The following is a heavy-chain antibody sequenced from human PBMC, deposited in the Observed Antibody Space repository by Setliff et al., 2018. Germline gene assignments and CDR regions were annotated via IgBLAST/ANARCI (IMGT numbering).Heavy chain of an antibody. CDR3: AREYEYCGGDCSTTFDY. Sequence: SETLSLTCAVYGDSFSDYYWSWIRQSPGKGLEWIGEINHTGSPNWIGEINHSGSTNYNPSLKSRLTISVDASTNQFSLKLYSVTAADTAVYYCAREYEYCGGDCSTTFDYWGQGTLVTVSS. CDR2: INHSGST. J-gene: IGHJ4*02. D-gene: IGHD2-21*01. V-gene: IGHV4-34*01. CDR1: GDSFSDYY.